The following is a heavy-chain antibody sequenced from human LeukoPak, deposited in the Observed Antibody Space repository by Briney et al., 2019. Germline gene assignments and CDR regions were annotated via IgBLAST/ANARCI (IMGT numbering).Heavy chain of an antibody. D-gene: IGHD3-10*01. Sequence: PGGSLRLPCGASGFTFRIFGLNWVRQAPGKGPEGISYIDARSGITYYADSVKGRFTISRDNSKNTLYLQMNSLRAEDTAVYYCAKDHPFGGLEPAPLDYWGQGTLVTVSS. CDR3: AKDHPFGGLEPAPLDY. J-gene: IGHJ4*02. V-gene: IGHV3-23*01. CDR1: GFTFRIFG. CDR2: IDARSGIT.